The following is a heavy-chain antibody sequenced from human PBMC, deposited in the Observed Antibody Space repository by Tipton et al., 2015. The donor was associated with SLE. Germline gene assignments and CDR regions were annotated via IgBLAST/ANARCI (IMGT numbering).Heavy chain of an antibody. J-gene: IGHJ4*02. CDR1: GFTFDGYT. CDR2: ISWDGGRT. Sequence: SLRLSCAASGFTFDGYTMHWVRHVPGKGLQWVSLISWDGGRTVSGDSVKGRFTTSRDNSKNSLYLQMDSLTTEDSALYYCARAPEIAVSPGYYFDYWGQGTLVTVSS. CDR3: ARAPEIAVSPGYYFDY. V-gene: IGHV3-43*01. D-gene: IGHD1-14*01.